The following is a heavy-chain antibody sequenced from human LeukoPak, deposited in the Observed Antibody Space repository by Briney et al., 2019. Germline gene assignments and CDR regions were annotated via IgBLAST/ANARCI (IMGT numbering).Heavy chain of an antibody. J-gene: IGHJ4*02. CDR2: INHSGST. Sequence: SETLSLTCAVYGGSFSGYYWSWIRQPPGKGLEWIGEINHSGSTNYNPSLKSRVSISVDTSKNQFSLKLSSVTAADTAVYYCARGRPPMVRGVMLYYWGQGTLVTVSS. CDR1: GGSFSGYY. D-gene: IGHD3-10*01. CDR3: ARGRPPMVRGVMLYY. V-gene: IGHV4-34*01.